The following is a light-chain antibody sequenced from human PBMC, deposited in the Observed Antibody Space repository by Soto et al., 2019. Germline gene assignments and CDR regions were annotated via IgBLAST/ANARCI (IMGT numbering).Light chain of an antibody. Sequence: QSVLTQPASVSGSPGQSITISCTGTSSDVGGYNYDSWYQQEPGKAPKLMIYDVSNRPSGVSNRFSGSKSGNTASLTISGLQAEDEADYYCSSYTSGTTFVFGTGTKVTVL. CDR1: SSDVGGYNY. CDR2: DVS. CDR3: SSYTSGTTFV. J-gene: IGLJ1*01. V-gene: IGLV2-14*01.